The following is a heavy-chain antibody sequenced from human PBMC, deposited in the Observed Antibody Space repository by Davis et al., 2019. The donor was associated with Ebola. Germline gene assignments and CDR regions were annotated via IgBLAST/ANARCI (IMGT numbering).Heavy chain of an antibody. Sequence: GESLKISCAASGFTFSSYAMSWVRQAPGKGLEWVSAISGSGGSTYYADSVKGRFTISRDNSKNTLYLQMNSLRDEDTAVYYCARGEPGDIVVVVAATGFDYWGQGTLVTVSS. CDR2: ISGSGGST. CDR1: GFTFSSYA. D-gene: IGHD2-15*01. CDR3: ARGEPGDIVVVVAATGFDY. J-gene: IGHJ4*02. V-gene: IGHV3-23*01.